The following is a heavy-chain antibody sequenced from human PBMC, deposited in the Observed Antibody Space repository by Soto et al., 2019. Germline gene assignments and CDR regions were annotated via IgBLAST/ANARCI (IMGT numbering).Heavy chain of an antibody. Sequence: SVKVSCKASGFTFTTSAMQWVRQARGQRLEWIGWIVVGSGNTNYAQKFQERVTITRDMSTSTAYMELSSLRSEDTAMYYCAKLEATRTTWFAGPYNWFAPWGGGTLVTVS. J-gene: IGHJ5*02. V-gene: IGHV1-58*02. CDR1: GFTFTTSA. D-gene: IGHD3-10*01. CDR3: AKLEATRTTWFAGPYNWFAP. CDR2: IVVGSGNT.